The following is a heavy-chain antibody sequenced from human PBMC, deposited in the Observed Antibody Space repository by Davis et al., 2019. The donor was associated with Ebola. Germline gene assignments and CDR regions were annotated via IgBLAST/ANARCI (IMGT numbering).Heavy chain of an antibody. D-gene: IGHD2-2*01. V-gene: IGHV4-34*01. J-gene: IGHJ2*01. CDR1: GGSFSGFS. CDR3: ARGGCSSASCYQWAFDL. CDR2: INHSGST. Sequence: MPSETLSLTCTVSGGSFSGFSWSWIRRPPGKGLEWIGDINHSGSTNYNPSLKSRLTISVDTSKNQFSLRLNSLTAADTAVYYCARGGCSSASCYQWAFDLWGRGTLVTVSS.